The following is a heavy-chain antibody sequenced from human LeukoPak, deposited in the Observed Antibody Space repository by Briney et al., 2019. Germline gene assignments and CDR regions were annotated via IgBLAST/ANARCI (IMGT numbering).Heavy chain of an antibody. Sequence: GGSLRLSCAASGFTFSSYSMNWVRQAPGKGLEWVSSISSSSSYIYYADSVKGRFTISRDNAKNSLYLQMNSLRAEDTAVYYCARVASYYYYMDVWGKGTTVTVSS. CDR3: ARVASYYYYMDV. V-gene: IGHV3-21*01. CDR1: GFTFSSYS. CDR2: ISSSSSYI. J-gene: IGHJ6*03.